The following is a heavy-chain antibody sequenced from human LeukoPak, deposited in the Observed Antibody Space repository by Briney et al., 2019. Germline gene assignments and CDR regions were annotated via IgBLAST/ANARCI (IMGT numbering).Heavy chain of an antibody. D-gene: IGHD2-2*01. CDR3: ARVYACSSTSCYPGAFDI. CDR1: GGSISSYY. J-gene: IGHJ3*02. CDR2: IYTSGST. V-gene: IGHV4-4*07. Sequence: SETLSLTCTVSGGSISSYYWSWIRQPAGKGLEWIGRIYTSGSTNYNPSLKSRVTMSVDTSKNQFSLKLSSVTAADTAVYYCARVYACSSTSCYPGAFDIWGQGTMVTVSS.